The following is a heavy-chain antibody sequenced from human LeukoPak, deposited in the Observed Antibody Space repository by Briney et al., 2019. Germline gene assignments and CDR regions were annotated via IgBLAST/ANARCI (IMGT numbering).Heavy chain of an antibody. CDR1: GYTFTSYD. V-gene: IGHV1-8*01. CDR2: MSPNSGNT. CDR3: ARGLYCSSTSCYRY. D-gene: IGHD2-2*01. Sequence: ASVKVSCKASGYTFTSYDINWVRQATGQGLEWMGWMSPNSGNTGYAQKFQGRVTMTRNTSISTAYMELSSLRSEDTAVYYCARGLYCSSTSCYRYWGQGTLVTVSS. J-gene: IGHJ4*02.